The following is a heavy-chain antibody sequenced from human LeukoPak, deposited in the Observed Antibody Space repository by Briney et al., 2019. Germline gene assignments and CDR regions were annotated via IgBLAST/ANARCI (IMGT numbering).Heavy chain of an antibody. V-gene: IGHV3-21*01. CDR1: GFTFSSYS. J-gene: IGHJ3*02. CDR2: ISSSSSYI. D-gene: IGHD5-24*01. CDR3: VRERWLPNDAFDI. Sequence: GGSLRLSCAASGFTFSSYSMNWVRQAPGKGLEWVSSISSSSSYIYYADSVKGRFTISRDNAKNTLYLQMNSLRAEDTAVYYCVRERWLPNDAFDIWGQGTMVTVSS.